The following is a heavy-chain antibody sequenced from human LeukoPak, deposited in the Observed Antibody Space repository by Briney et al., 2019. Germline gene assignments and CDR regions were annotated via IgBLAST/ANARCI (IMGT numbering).Heavy chain of an antibody. CDR1: GGSFSGHY. J-gene: IGHJ4*02. V-gene: IGHV4-34*01. CDR2: INHIGTT. D-gene: IGHD6-6*01. CDR3: ARTPTALVRGGYYFDN. Sequence: SETLSLTCAVYGGSFSGHYWSWIRRPPGKGLEWIGEINHIGTTAYNPSLKSRVTVSEDTSKNQFSLKLSSVTATDTAVYYCARTPTALVRGGYYFDNWGQGTLVTVSS.